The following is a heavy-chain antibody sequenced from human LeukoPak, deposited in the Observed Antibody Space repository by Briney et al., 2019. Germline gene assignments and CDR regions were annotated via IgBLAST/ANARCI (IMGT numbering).Heavy chain of an antibody. J-gene: IGHJ5*02. D-gene: IGHD2/OR15-2a*01. CDR2: IIPILGIA. CDR1: GGTFSSYT. V-gene: IGHV1-69*04. Sequence: SVKVSCKASGGTFSSYTISWVRQAPGQGLEWMGRIIPILGIANYAQKFQGRVTITADKSTSTAYMELSSLRSEDTAVYYCARDLSVGWFDPWGQGTLVTVSS. CDR3: ARDLSVGWFDP.